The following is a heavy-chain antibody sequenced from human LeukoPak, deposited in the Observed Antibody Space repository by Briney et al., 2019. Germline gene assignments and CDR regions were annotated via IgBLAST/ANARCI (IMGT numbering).Heavy chain of an antibody. CDR2: ILYDGSNK. D-gene: IGHD3-22*01. CDR3: TTDHNYYDSSGYFYFDY. J-gene: IGHJ4*02. V-gene: IGHV3-30-3*01. Sequence: GRSLRLSCAASGYTFSSYAMHWVRQAPGKGLEWGAVILYDGSNKYYADSVKGRFTISRDNSKNTRNLQMNSLRAEDTAVYYCTTDHNYYDSSGYFYFDYWGQGTLVTVSS. CDR1: GYTFSSYA.